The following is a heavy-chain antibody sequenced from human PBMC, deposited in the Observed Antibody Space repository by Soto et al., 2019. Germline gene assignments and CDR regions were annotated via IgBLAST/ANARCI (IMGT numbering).Heavy chain of an antibody. CDR2: ISYDGSNK. Sequence: GGSLRLSCAASGFTFSSYGMHWVRQAPGKGLEWVAVISYDGSNKYYADSVKGRFTISRDNSKNTLYLQMNSLRAEDTAVYYCAKVNGFWSGYAKKQPNFIDYWGQGTLVTVSS. J-gene: IGHJ4*02. V-gene: IGHV3-30*18. D-gene: IGHD3-3*01. CDR3: AKVNGFWSGYAKKQPNFIDY. CDR1: GFTFSSYG.